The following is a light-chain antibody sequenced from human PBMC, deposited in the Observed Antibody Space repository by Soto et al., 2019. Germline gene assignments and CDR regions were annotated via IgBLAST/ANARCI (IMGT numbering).Light chain of an antibody. J-gene: IGKJ5*01. V-gene: IGKV3-20*01. CDR2: GAS. Sequence: EIVLTQSPGTLSLSPGERATLSCRASQSVTSSYLAWYQQKPGQAPRLLIYGASIRATGIPDRFSGSGSGTDFTLTISRLEPEDFAVYYCQQYGTSPRVTFGQGTRL. CDR3: QQYGTSPRVT. CDR1: QSVTSSY.